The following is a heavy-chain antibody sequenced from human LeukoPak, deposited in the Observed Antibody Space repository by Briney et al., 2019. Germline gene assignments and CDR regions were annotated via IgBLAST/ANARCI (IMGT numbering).Heavy chain of an antibody. CDR1: GGSISSYY. Sequence: SETLSLTCTVSGGSISSYYWSWIRQPPGKGLEWLGYIYYSGSTNYNPSLKSRVTISVDTSKNQFSLKLSSVTAADTAVYYCAREERWLQYNWFDPWGQGTLVTVSS. CDR3: AREERWLQYNWFDP. D-gene: IGHD5-24*01. CDR2: IYYSGST. J-gene: IGHJ5*02. V-gene: IGHV4-59*01.